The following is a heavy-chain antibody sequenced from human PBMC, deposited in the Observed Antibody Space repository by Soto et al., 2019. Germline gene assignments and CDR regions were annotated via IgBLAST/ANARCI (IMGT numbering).Heavy chain of an antibody. Sequence: QVQLQESGPGLVKPPETLSLTCTVSGGSISNFYWSWIRQSPGKGLEWIGYVDDSGAANYNPSLKSRVPMSVDTSKNQVSLKMSSVTAADTAVYYCARTDTAMTTPFDFWGQGTLVTVSS. CDR1: GGSISNFY. CDR3: ARTDTAMTTPFDF. V-gene: IGHV4-59*08. CDR2: VDDSGAA. D-gene: IGHD5-18*01. J-gene: IGHJ4*02.